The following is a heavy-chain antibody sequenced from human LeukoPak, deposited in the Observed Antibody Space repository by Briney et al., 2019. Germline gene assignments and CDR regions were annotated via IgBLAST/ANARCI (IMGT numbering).Heavy chain of an antibody. V-gene: IGHV4-34*01. D-gene: IGHD4-17*01. CDR1: GGSFSGYY. CDR3: ARHGDYGFYFDY. J-gene: IGHJ4*02. CDR2: INHSGST. Sequence: PSETLSLTCAVYGGSFSGYYWSWIRQPPGKGLEWIGEINHSGSTNYNPSLKSRVTISVDTSKNQFSLKLSSVTAADTAVYYCARHGDYGFYFDYWGQGTLVTVSS.